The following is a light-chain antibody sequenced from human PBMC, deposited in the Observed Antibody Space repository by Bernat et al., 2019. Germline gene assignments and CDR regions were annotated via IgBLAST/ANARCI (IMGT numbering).Light chain of an antibody. CDR3: ASWDDSLSGYWV. J-gene: IGLJ3*02. V-gene: IGLV1-44*01. Sequence: QSVLTQPPSASGTPGQRVTISCSGSSSNIGSNPVNWYQQLTGTAPKLLIYSTTQRPSGVPDRFSGTKSGTSAYRAISGLQSEDEANYYCASWDDSLSGYWVFGGGTKLTVL. CDR2: STT. CDR1: SSNIGSNP.